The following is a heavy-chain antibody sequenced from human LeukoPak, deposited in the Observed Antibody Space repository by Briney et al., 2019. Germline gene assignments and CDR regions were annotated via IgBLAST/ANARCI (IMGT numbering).Heavy chain of an antibody. CDR2: MNPNSGNT. V-gene: IGHV1-8*03. J-gene: IGHJ5*02. Sequence: GASVKVSCKASGYTFTSYDINWVRQAPGQGLGWMGWMNPNSGNTGYAQKFQGRVTIGRNISRSTAYMELTSLRSEDTAVYYCARDLGVVTPRFDPWGQGTLVIVSS. D-gene: IGHD3-3*01. CDR1: GYTFTSYD. CDR3: ARDLGVVTPRFDP.